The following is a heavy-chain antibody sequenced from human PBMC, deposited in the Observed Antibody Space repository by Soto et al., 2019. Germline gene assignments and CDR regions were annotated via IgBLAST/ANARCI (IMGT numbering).Heavy chain of an antibody. D-gene: IGHD3-3*01. CDR3: ARALRFLEWGGMDV. CDR2: IWYDGSNK. J-gene: IGHJ6*02. Sequence: GGSLRLSCAASGFTFSSYGMHWVRQAPGKGLEWVAVIWYDGSNKYYADSVKGRFTISRDNSKNTLYLQMNSLRAEDTAVYYCARALRFLEWGGMDVWGQGTTVTVSS. V-gene: IGHV3-33*01. CDR1: GFTFSSYG.